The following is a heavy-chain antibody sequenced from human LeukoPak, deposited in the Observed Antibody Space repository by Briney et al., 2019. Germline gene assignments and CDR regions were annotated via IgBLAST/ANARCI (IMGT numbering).Heavy chain of an antibody. CDR1: GFTFSVSW. J-gene: IGHJ4*02. Sequence: PGGSLRLSCAASGFTFSVSWMSWVRQAPGKGLEWVANIKYDGNEKYYVDSVKGRFTISRDNAKNSLYLQMNSLRAEDTAVYYCATRHSSRFFGVVISPHFGYWGQGTLVTVSS. V-gene: IGHV3-7*01. CDR2: IKYDGNEK. D-gene: IGHD3-3*01. CDR3: ATRHSSRFFGVVISPHFGY.